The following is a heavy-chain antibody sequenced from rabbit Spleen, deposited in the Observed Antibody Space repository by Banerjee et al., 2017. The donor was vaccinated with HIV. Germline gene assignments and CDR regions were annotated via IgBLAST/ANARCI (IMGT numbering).Heavy chain of an antibody. CDR1: GFDFSNYG. V-gene: IGHV1S47*01. J-gene: IGHJ4*01. CDR3: VRDTWAFNL. Sequence: QEHLVESGGGLVQPGGSLKLSCKASGFDFSNYGVSWVRQAPGKGLEWIGYIEPIFGNTYYANWVNGRFTISSHNAQNTLYLQLSSLTAADTATYFCVRDTWAFNLWGQGTLVTVS. D-gene: IGHD3-1*01. CDR2: IEPIFGNT.